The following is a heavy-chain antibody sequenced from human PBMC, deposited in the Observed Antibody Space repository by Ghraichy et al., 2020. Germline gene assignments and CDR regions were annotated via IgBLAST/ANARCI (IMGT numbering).Heavy chain of an antibody. CDR2: IYYSGST. V-gene: IGHV4-39*01. Sequence: SETLSLTCTVSGGSISSSSYYWGWIRQPPGKGLEWIGSIYYSGSTYYNPSLKSRVTISVDTSKNQFSLKLSSVTAADTAVYYCARHYGYSSSRHRYYFDYWGQGTLVTVSS. J-gene: IGHJ4*02. D-gene: IGHD6-13*01. CDR1: GGSISSSSYY. CDR3: ARHYGYSSSRHRYYFDY.